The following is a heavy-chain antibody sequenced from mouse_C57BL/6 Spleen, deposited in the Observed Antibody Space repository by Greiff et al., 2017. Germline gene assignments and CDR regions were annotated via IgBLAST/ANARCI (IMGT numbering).Heavy chain of an antibody. CDR1: GYTFTSYW. Sequence: QVQLQQPGAELVRPGSSVKLSCKASGYTFTSYWMHWVKQRPIQGLEWIGNIDPSDSETHYNQKFKDKATLTVDKSSSTAYMQLRSLTSEDSAVYYCARERDLLGDFGGWGTVTTVTVAS. J-gene: IGHJ1*03. CDR3: ARERDLLGDFGG. CDR2: IDPSDSET. D-gene: IGHD2-1*01. V-gene: IGHV1-52*01.